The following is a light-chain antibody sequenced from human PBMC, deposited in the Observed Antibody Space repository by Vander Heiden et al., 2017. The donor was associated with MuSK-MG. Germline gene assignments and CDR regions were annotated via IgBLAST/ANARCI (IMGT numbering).Light chain of an antibody. CDR1: QSIRSY. V-gene: IGKV1-39*01. CDR2: AAS. CDR3: QRRYSTPFT. Sequence: DIQMSQSPSSLSASVGDRVTITCRASQSIRSYLNWYQQKPGKAPKLLIYAASSLQSGDRSRFTGSGSGRHFTLTITSRQPEDLATYYSQRRYSTPFTFGGGTKVEIK. J-gene: IGKJ4*01.